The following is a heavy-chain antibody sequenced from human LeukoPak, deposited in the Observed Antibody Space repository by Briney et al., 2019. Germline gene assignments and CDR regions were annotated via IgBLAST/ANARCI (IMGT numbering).Heavy chain of an antibody. CDR2: IKQDGSEK. D-gene: IGHD3-22*01. CDR1: GFTFSSYW. J-gene: IGHJ1*01. Sequence: GGSLRLSCAASGFTFSSYWMSWVRQAPGKGLEWVANIKQDGSEKYYVDSVKGRFTISRDNAKNSLYLQMNSLRAEDTAVYYCARGRGYYYDSSGYLQYFQHWGQGTLVTVSS. CDR3: ARGRGYYYDSSGYLQYFQH. V-gene: IGHV3-7*01.